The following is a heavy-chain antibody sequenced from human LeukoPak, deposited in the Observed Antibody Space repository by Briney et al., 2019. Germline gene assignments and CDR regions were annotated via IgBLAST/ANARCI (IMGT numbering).Heavy chain of an antibody. J-gene: IGHJ4*02. CDR2: IYTSGST. V-gene: IGHV4-61*02. Sequence: SETLSLTCTVSGGSISSGSYYWSWIRQPAGKGLEWIGRIYTSGSTNYNPSLKSRVTISVDTSKNQFSLKLSSVTAADTAVYYSAREGRFLEWHNWGQGTLVTVSS. D-gene: IGHD3-3*01. CDR3: AREGRFLEWHN. CDR1: GGSISSGSYY.